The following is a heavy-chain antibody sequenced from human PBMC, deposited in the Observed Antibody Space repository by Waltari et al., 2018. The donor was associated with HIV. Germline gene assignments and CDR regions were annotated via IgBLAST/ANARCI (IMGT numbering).Heavy chain of an antibody. CDR2: IYPGDSDA. Sequence: EEKLVQSGAEVNEPGESLKLSCKSLGNTFAGYWVGWVRQMPGKGLEWMGVIYPGDSDAVYSPSFQGRVIMSTDSSISTIYLQWSSLRASDTAMYYCARRKGDYRTAFDIWGQGTMVTASS. CDR1: GNTFAGYW. V-gene: IGHV5-51*01. J-gene: IGHJ3*02. CDR3: ARRKGDYRTAFDI. D-gene: IGHD4-17*01.